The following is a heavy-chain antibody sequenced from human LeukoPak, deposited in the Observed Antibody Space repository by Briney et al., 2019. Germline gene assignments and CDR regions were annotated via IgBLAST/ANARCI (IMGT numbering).Heavy chain of an antibody. Sequence: SETLSLTCTVSGGSISSSSYYWGWIRRPPGKGLEWIGSIYYSGSTYYNPSLKSRVTISVDTSKNQFSLKLSSVTAADTAVYYCAISSSWFHNTFDYWGQGTLVTVSS. V-gene: IGHV4-39*07. CDR2: IYYSGST. D-gene: IGHD6-13*01. CDR3: AISSSWFHNTFDY. CDR1: GGSISSSSYY. J-gene: IGHJ4*02.